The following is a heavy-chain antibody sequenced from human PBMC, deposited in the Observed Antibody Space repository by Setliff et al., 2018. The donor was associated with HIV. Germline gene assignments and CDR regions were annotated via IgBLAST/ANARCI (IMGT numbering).Heavy chain of an antibody. CDR3: ARGGWGLYCSGDSCYSGEMDY. V-gene: IGHV1-2*06. D-gene: IGHD2-15*01. CDR1: GYTFTGYY. J-gene: IGHJ4*02. CDR2: INPNTGGT. Sequence: GASVKVSCKTSGYTFTGYYIHWVRQVPGQGLEWMGRINPNTGGTDYAQKFQGRVTMTGDTSISTAYMELSRLRSDDTAVYYCARGGWGLYCSGDSCYSGEMDYWGQGTLVTVSS.